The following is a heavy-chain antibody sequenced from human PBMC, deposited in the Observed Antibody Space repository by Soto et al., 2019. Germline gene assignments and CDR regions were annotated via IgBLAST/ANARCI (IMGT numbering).Heavy chain of an antibody. Sequence: ASVKVSCKASGYTFTSYGISWVRQAPGQGLEWMGWISAYNGNTNYAQKLQGRVTMTTDTSTSTAYMELRSLRSDDTAVYYCARSRSDIVVVPAAPRLDPWGKGALVTVYS. CDR3: ARSRSDIVVVPAAPRLDP. J-gene: IGHJ5*02. CDR1: GYTFTSYG. D-gene: IGHD2-2*01. CDR2: ISAYNGNT. V-gene: IGHV1-18*01.